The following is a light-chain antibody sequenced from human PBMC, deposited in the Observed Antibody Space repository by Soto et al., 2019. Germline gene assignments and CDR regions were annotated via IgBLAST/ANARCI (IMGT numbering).Light chain of an antibody. J-gene: IGLJ3*02. CDR3: NSYTSSSNLV. CDR1: SSDVGGYNY. V-gene: IGLV2-14*01. CDR2: DVS. Sequence: QSALTQPASVSGSPGQSITISCTGTSSDVGGYNYVSWYQQHPGKAPKLLIYDVSNRPSVVSNRFSGSKSGNTASLTISGLQAEDEADYYCNSYTSSSNLVFGGGPKLTVL.